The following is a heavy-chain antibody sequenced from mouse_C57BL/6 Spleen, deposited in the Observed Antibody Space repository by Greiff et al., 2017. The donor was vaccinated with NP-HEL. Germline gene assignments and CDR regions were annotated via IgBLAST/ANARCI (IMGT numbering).Heavy chain of an antibody. CDR1: GYTFTSYW. V-gene: IGHV1-61*01. D-gene: IGHD1-1*01. Sequence: QVQLQQPGPELVRPGSSVKLSCKASGYTFTSYWMDWVKQRPGQGLEWIGNIYPSDSETHYNQKFKDKATLTVDKSSSTAYMQLINLTSEDSAVYYCARTPATTDAMDYWGQGTSVTVSS. J-gene: IGHJ4*01. CDR3: ARTPATTDAMDY. CDR2: IYPSDSET.